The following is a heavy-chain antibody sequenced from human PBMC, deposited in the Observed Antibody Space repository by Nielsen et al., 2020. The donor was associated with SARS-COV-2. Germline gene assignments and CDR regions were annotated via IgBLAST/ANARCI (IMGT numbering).Heavy chain of an antibody. V-gene: IGHV3-49*03. CDR3: TRVLTLETGGPLTYYYDSSGPDAFDI. CDR2: IRKKPYGGTT. D-gene: IGHD3-22*01. J-gene: IGHJ3*02. Sequence: GESLKISCTASGFSFGDYAVSWFRQAPGKGLEWVGFIRKKPYGGTTEYAASVRGRFTISRDDSKSIAYLQLSSLKTEDTALYYCTRVLTLETGGPLTYYYDSSGPDAFDIWGQGTMVTVSS. CDR1: GFSFGDYA.